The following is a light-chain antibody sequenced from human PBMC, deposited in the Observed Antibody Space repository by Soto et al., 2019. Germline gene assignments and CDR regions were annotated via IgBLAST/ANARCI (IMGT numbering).Light chain of an antibody. CDR2: GAS. V-gene: IGKV3-20*01. CDR3: QQYDRSPYT. Sequence: EIVLTQSPGTLSLSPGERATLSCRASQSVGTTYLAWYQQKPGQAPRLLIYGASSRATGIPDRFSGSGAGTDFTLPISRLEPEDFAVYYCQQYDRSPYTFGQGTKVEIQ. CDR1: QSVGTTY. J-gene: IGKJ2*01.